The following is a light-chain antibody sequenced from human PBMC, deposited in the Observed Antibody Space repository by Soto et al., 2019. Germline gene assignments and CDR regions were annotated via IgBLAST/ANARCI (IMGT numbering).Light chain of an antibody. CDR2: AAS. V-gene: IGKV1-39*01. Sequence: DIQMTQSPSSLSASVGDRVTITCRASQSISSYLNWYQQKPGKAPKLLIYAASSLQSVVPSRFGGSGSGTDFTLTISRLQPEDFATYYWPQSYSTPLTFGGGNKVEIK. CDR3: PQSYSTPLT. CDR1: QSISSY. J-gene: IGKJ4*01.